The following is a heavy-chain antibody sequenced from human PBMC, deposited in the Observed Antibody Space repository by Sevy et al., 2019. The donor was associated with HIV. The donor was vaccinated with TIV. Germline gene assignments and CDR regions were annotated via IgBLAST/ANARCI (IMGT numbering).Heavy chain of an antibody. CDR1: GGSFSGYY. Sequence: SETLSLTCAVYGGSFSGYYWSWIRQPPGKGLECIGEINHSGSTNYNPSLKSRVTISVDTSKNQFSLKLSSVTAADTAVYYCARVATGWSGAVVDVWGQGTTVTVSS. D-gene: IGHD3-3*01. V-gene: IGHV4-34*01. CDR3: ARVATGWSGAVVDV. J-gene: IGHJ6*02. CDR2: INHSGST.